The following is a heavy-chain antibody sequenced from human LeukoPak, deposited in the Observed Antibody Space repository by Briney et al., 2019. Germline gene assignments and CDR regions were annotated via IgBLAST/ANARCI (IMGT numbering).Heavy chain of an antibody. Sequence: SETLSLTCTVSGGSISSGDYYWSWIRQPPGKGLEWIGYIYYSGSTYYNPSLKGRVTISVDTSKNQFSLKLSSVTAADTAVYYCARASQSSGSFEIWGQGTMVTVSS. D-gene: IGHD1-26*01. J-gene: IGHJ3*02. V-gene: IGHV4-30-4*08. CDR2: IYYSGST. CDR1: GGSISSGDYY. CDR3: ARASQSSGSFEI.